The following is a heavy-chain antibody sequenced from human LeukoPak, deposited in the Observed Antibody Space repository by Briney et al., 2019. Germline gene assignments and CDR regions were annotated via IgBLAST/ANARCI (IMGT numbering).Heavy chain of an antibody. Sequence: GGSLRLSRAASGFTFSNYAMSWVRQAPGKGLEWVSAISGSGGSTYYADSVKGRFTISRDNSKNTLHLQMNSLRAEGTAVYYCAKYRDIVVIPTAFDYWGQGTLVTVSS. CDR3: AKYRDIVVIPTAFDY. CDR1: GFTFSNYA. J-gene: IGHJ4*02. V-gene: IGHV3-23*01. D-gene: IGHD2-2*01. CDR2: ISGSGGST.